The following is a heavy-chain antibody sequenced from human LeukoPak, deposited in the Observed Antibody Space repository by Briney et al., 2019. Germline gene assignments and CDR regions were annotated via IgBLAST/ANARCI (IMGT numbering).Heavy chain of an antibody. Sequence: GGSLRLSCAVSGFTISSYAMSWVRQAPGKGLEWVSAISGSGGSTYYADSVKGRFTISRDNSKNTLYLQMNSLRAEDTAVYYCAKEMYSWFGESPCSYWGKGTLVTVSS. CDR3: AKEMYSWFGESPCSY. D-gene: IGHD3-10*01. J-gene: IGHJ4*02. CDR2: ISGSGGST. CDR1: GFTISSYA. V-gene: IGHV3-23*01.